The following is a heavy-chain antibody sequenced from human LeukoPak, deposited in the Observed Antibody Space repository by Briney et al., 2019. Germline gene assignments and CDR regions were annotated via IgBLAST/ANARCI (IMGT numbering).Heavy chain of an antibody. CDR2: VRPFNGNT. Sequence: ASVKVSCKASGYTFTIFGITWVRQAPGQGLEWIGWVRPFNGNTNYAQKLQGRVTMHTDTPTKTAYREGRSQRAADPAVSYRARERPGTPLEYGGQGTLLSVSS. CDR3: ARERPGTPLEY. J-gene: IGHJ4*02. CDR1: GYTFTIFG. D-gene: IGHD6-13*01. V-gene: IGHV1-18*01.